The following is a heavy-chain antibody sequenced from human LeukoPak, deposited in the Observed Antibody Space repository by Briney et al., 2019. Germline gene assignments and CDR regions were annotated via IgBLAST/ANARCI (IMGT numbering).Heavy chain of an antibody. D-gene: IGHD6-13*01. CDR3: VNALGGGNTWYYFDC. Sequence: PGGSLRLSCAASGFTFSSYAMSWVRQAPGKGLEWVSSLSGSGGSPNYANSVKGRFTISRDNSKNTLYLQMNSLRAEDTAVYYCVNALGGGNTWYYFDCWGQGTLVTVSS. CDR1: GFTFSSYA. J-gene: IGHJ4*02. V-gene: IGHV3-23*01. CDR2: LSGSGGSP.